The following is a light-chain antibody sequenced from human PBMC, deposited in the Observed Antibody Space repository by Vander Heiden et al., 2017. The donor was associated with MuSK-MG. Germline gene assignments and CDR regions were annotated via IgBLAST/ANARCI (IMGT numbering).Light chain of an antibody. V-gene: IGLV2-14*01. CDR2: DVS. CDR3: SSYTSSSTLV. J-gene: IGLJ2*01. Sequence: QSALTQPASVSGSPGQSITISCTGTSSDVGGYNCVSWYQQHPGKAPKLMIYDVSNRPSGVSNRFSGSKSGNTASLTISGLQAEDEADYYCSSYTSSSTLVFGGGTKLTV. CDR1: SSDVGGYNC.